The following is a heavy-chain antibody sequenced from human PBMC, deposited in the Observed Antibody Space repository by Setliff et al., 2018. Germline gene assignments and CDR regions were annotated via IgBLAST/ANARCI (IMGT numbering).Heavy chain of an antibody. J-gene: IGHJ5*02. CDR2: VYYSNSGAT. V-gene: IGHV4-39*01. D-gene: IGHD6-19*01. CDR3: ATLPYISGPLHDH. CDR1: GASISSDGYY. Sequence: PSETLSLTCSVSGASISSDGYYWGWIRQSPGKGVEYIGSVYYSNSGATYYNPSLKGRVTIYIDTSKNQFSLKLSSVIAADTAVYYCATLPYISGPLHDHWGQGIMVTVSS.